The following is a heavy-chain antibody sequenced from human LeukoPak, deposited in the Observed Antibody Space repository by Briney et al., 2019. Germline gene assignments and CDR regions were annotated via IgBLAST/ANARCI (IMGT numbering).Heavy chain of an antibody. J-gene: IGHJ4*02. CDR3: AKDLVAPFDY. D-gene: IGHD6-6*01. Sequence: GGTLRLSCAASGFTFSSYGMSWVRQAPGKGLEWVSAISGSGGSTYYADSVKGRFTISRDNSKNTLYLQMNSLSAEDTAVYYCAKDLVAPFDYWGQGTLVTVSS. CDR1: GFTFSSYG. V-gene: IGHV3-23*01. CDR2: ISGSGGST.